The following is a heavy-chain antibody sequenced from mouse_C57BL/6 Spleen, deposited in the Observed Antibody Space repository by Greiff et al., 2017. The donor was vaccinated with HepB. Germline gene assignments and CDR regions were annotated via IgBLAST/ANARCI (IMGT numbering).Heavy chain of an antibody. CDR3: TRGRGGSTMVTTKAMDY. CDR1: GYTFTDYE. V-gene: IGHV1-15*01. J-gene: IGHJ4*01. Sequence: VQLQQSGAELVRPGASVTLSCKASGYTFTDYEMHWVKQTPVHGLEWIGAIDPETGGTAYNQKFKGKAILTADKSSSTAYMELRSLTSEDSAVYYGTRGRGGSTMVTTKAMDYWGQGTSVTVSS. D-gene: IGHD2-2*01. CDR2: IDPETGGT.